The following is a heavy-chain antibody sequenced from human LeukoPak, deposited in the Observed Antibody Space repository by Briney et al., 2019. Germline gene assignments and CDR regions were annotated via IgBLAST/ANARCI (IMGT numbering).Heavy chain of an antibody. CDR1: GYTFTGYY. J-gene: IGHJ6*03. CDR2: IIPIFGTA. Sequence: SVKVSCKASGYTFTGYYMHWVRQAPGQGLEWMGGIIPIFGTANYAQKFQGRVTITADESTSTAYMELSSLRSEDTAVYYCARDKGCSSTSCLRHFYYYMDVWAKGTTVTVSS. D-gene: IGHD2-2*01. CDR3: ARDKGCSSTSCLRHFYYYMDV. V-gene: IGHV1-69*13.